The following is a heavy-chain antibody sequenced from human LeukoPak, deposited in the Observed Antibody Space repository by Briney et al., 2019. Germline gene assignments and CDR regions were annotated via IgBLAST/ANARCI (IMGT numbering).Heavy chain of an antibody. CDR2: ISSSSSTI. V-gene: IGHV3-48*04. D-gene: IGHD4-17*01. CDR3: AREFTTVTAYKWFDP. Sequence: GGSLRLSCAASGFTFSSYSMNWVRQAPGKGLEWVSYISSSSSTIYYADSVKGRFTISRDNAKNSMYLQMNSLRAEDTAVYYCAREFTTVTAYKWFDPWGQGALVTVSS. CDR1: GFTFSSYS. J-gene: IGHJ5*02.